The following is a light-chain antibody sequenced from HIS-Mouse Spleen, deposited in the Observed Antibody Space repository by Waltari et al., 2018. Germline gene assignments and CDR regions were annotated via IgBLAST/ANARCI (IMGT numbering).Light chain of an antibody. V-gene: IGLV2-14*03. CDR1: SRYVGGYNS. CDR2: DVS. CDR3: SSYTSSSFNVV. J-gene: IGLJ2*01. Sequence: QSALTQPASVSGSPGQSITISCTGTSRYVGGYNSVSWYQQHPGKATKLMIYDVSNRPSGVSNRFSGSKSGNTASLTISGLQAEDEADYYCSSYTSSSFNVVFGGGTKLTVL.